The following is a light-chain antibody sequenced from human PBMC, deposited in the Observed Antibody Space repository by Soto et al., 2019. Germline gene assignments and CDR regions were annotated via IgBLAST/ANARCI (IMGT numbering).Light chain of an antibody. CDR2: AAS. CDR1: QTISSW. J-gene: IGKJ5*01. CDR3: QQSYSTPIT. V-gene: IGKV1-39*01. Sequence: DIQMTQSPSTLSGSVGDRVTITCRASQTISSWLAWYQQKPGKAPKLLIYAASSLQSGVPSRFSGSGSGTDSTLTISSLQPEDFATYYCQQSYSTPITFGQGTRLEIK.